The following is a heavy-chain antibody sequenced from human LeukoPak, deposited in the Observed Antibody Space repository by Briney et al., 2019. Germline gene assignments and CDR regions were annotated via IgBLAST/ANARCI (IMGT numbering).Heavy chain of an antibody. Sequence: ASVKVSCKASGYTFTSYGISWVRQAPGQGLEWMGWISAYNGNTNYAQKLQGRVTMTTDTSTSTAYMGLRSLRSDETAVYYCASDVRAVAGTGFDIWGQGTMVTVSS. J-gene: IGHJ3*02. CDR2: ISAYNGNT. CDR3: ASDVRAVAGTGFDI. CDR1: GYTFTSYG. V-gene: IGHV1-18*01. D-gene: IGHD6-19*01.